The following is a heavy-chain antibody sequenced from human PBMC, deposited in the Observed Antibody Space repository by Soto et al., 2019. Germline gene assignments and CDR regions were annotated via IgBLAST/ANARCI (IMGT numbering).Heavy chain of an antibody. V-gene: IGHV3-23*01. CDR1: GLAINTYG. CDR2: ITSSGDFT. Sequence: EVQLLESGGGLVQAGGSLRLSCAASGLAINTYGMSWVRQAPGRGLEWVSGITSSGDFTYYGDSVRGRFSISGDESKNALYLQMRNLRAEDTAVYHCVSAKGISLYEWYFDLWGRGTPVTVSS. CDR3: VSAKGISLYEWYFDL. D-gene: IGHD2-8*01. J-gene: IGHJ2*01.